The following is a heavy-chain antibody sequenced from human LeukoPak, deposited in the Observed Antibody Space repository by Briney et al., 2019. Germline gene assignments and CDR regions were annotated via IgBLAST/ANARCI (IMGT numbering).Heavy chain of an antibody. Sequence: PGGSLRLSCAASGFSFDEYAMYWVRQGPGKGLEWVSGISWNSGNIDYADSVKGRFTISRDNAKNSLYLQMYSLRPEDTASYYCVKALHVLRYSDDAFHIWGQGTMVTVSS. CDR1: GFSFDEYA. CDR3: VKALHVLRYSDDAFHI. CDR2: ISWNSGNI. D-gene: IGHD3-9*01. V-gene: IGHV3-9*01. J-gene: IGHJ3*02.